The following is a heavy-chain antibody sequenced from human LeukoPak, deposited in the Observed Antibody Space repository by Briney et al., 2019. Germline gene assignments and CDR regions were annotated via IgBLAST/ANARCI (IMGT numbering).Heavy chain of an antibody. Sequence: ASVKVSCKASGYTFTGYYMHWVRQAPGQGLEWMGIINPSSGTTGYAQKFQGRVTMTRDTSTNTLYMELSSLRSEDTAVYYCARDLGQTYYSDSSGYDHWGQGTLVTVSS. D-gene: IGHD3-22*01. V-gene: IGHV1-46*01. CDR3: ARDLGQTYYSDSSGYDH. J-gene: IGHJ4*02. CDR1: GYTFTGYY. CDR2: INPSSGTT.